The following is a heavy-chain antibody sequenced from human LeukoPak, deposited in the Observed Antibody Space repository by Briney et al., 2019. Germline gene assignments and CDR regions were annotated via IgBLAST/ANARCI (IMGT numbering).Heavy chain of an antibody. D-gene: IGHD5-24*01. J-gene: IGHJ4*02. CDR1: RFASDAYG. Sequence: VRSLRPSCAASRFASDAYGMSWVRQAPGQGLGWVSGINWNGGSTGYAASVKGRFTISKDNTQNSLYLQMNSVRAEDTALYYCARAWVEMATSPLGYWGQGTLVTVSS. CDR3: ARAWVEMATSPLGY. V-gene: IGHV3-20*04. CDR2: INWNGGST.